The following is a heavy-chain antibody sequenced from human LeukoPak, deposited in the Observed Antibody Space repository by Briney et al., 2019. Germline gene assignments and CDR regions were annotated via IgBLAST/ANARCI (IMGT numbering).Heavy chain of an antibody. Sequence: GGSLRLSCAASGFTFSNAWMSWVRQAPGKGLEWVGRIESKTDGGTTDYAAPVKGRFTISRDDSKNTLYLQMNSLKTEDTTVYYCTTAPPPEWLVLGAEDAFDIWGQGTMVTVSS. J-gene: IGHJ3*02. CDR3: TTAPPPEWLVLGAEDAFDI. V-gene: IGHV3-15*04. CDR2: IESKTDGGTT. D-gene: IGHD6-19*01. CDR1: GFTFSNAW.